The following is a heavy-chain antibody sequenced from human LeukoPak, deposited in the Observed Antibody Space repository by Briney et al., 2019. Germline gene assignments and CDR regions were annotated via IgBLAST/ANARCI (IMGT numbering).Heavy chain of an antibody. CDR3: ARGPWYYYDSSGYYQYNWFDP. D-gene: IGHD3-22*01. V-gene: IGHV4-59*01. J-gene: IGHJ5*02. CDR2: IYYSGST. Sequence: SETLSLTCTVSGGSISSYYWSWIRQPPGKGLEWIGYIYYSGSTNYNPSLKSRVTISVDTSKNQFSLKLSSVTAADTAVYYCARGPWYYYDSSGYYQYNWFDPWGQGTLVTVSS. CDR1: GGSISSYY.